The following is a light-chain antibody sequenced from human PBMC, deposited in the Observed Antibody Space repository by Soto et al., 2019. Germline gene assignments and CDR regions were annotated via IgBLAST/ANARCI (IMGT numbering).Light chain of an antibody. Sequence: QSALTQPASVSRSPGQSITISCTGTSSDVGGYNYVSWYQQHPGKAPKLMIYDVSNRPSGVSNRFSGSKTGNTASLTISGLHAEDEAYYYCSSHTSSSLPVEFGGGTKLTVL. V-gene: IGLV2-14*01. J-gene: IGLJ2*01. CDR3: SSHTSSSLPVE. CDR1: SSDVGGYNY. CDR2: DVS.